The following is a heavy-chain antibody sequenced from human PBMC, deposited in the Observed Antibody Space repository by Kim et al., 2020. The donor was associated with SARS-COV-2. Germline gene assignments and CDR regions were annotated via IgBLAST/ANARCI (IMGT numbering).Heavy chain of an antibody. Sequence: SETLSLTCTVSGDSINSGHYYWSWIRQHPGKGLEWIGYISSSGSAYYNPSLKSRVTISVDTSRNQFSLTLTSVTTADTAVYSCARSGVTAAGQESYFAPWRQGTLVTVSS. CDR1: GDSINSGHYY. D-gene: IGHD6-13*01. V-gene: IGHV4-31*03. CDR2: ISSSGSA. CDR3: ARSGVTAAGQESYFAP. J-gene: IGHJ5*02.